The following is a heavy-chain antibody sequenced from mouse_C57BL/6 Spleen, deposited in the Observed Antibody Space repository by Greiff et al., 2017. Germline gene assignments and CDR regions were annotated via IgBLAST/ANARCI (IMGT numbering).Heavy chain of an antibody. D-gene: IGHD1-1*01. CDR2: ISYSGST. V-gene: IGHV3-1*01. Sequence: EVKLEESGPGMVKPSQSLSLTCTVTGYSITSGYDWHWIRHFPGNKLEWMGYISYSGSTNYNPSLKSRISITHDTSKNHFFLKLNSVSTEDTATYYCARDYGSSSAWFAYWGQGTLVTVSA. J-gene: IGHJ3*01. CDR1: GYSITSGYD. CDR3: ARDYGSSSAWFAY.